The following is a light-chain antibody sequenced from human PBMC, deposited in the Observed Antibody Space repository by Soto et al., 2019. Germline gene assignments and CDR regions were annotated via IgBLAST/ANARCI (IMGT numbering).Light chain of an antibody. Sequence: QSVLTQSASVSGSPGQSITISCTGTTSDIGSYNLVSWYQQHPGKAPKLMIYQGNMRPSGVSTRFSGSKSGNTASPTISGLQAEDESDYYCCSFASSSTYLFGAGTKVTVL. CDR1: TSDIGSYNL. V-gene: IGLV2-23*01. CDR3: CSFASSSTYL. CDR2: QGN. J-gene: IGLJ1*01.